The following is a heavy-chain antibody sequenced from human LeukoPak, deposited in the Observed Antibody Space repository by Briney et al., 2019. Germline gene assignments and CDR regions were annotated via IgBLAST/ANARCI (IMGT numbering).Heavy chain of an antibody. CDR3: ARLRYSGYVEYYFDY. Sequence: SETLSLTCTVSGGSISSYYWSWIRQPPGKGLECIGYIYFSGSTNYSPSLKCRVTISVDTSKNQFSLKLTSVTAADTAVYYCARLRYSGYVEYYFDYWGQGTLVTVSS. J-gene: IGHJ4*02. CDR1: GGSISSYY. V-gene: IGHV4-59*01. CDR2: IYFSGST. D-gene: IGHD5-12*01.